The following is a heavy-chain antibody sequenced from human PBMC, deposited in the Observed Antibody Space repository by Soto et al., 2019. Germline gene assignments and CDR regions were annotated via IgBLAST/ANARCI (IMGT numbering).Heavy chain of an antibody. J-gene: IGHJ4*02. CDR3: ARHPLHSGYDSY. CDR1: GDSLTSYW. V-gene: IGHV5-10-1*01. CDR2: IDPSDSYT. Sequence: GESLKISCRGAGDSLTSYWSSWVRQMPGKGLEWMGRIDPSDSYTNYSPSFQGHVTISADKSISTAYLQWSSLKASDTAMYYCARHPLHSGYDSYRGQGTPVTVSS. D-gene: IGHD5-12*01.